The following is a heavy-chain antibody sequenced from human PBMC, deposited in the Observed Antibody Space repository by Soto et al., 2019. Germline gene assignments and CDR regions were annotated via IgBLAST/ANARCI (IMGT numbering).Heavy chain of an antibody. CDR3: ARHRASARRGYSYGYGYNWFDP. D-gene: IGHD5-18*01. J-gene: IGHJ5*02. Sequence: SETLSLTCTVSGGSISSSSYYWGWIRQPPGKGLEWIGSIYYSGSTYYNPSLKSRVTISVDTSKNQFSLKLSSVTAADTAVYYCARHRASARRGYSYGYGYNWFDPWGQGTLVTVSS. CDR1: GGSISSSSYY. CDR2: IYYSGST. V-gene: IGHV4-39*01.